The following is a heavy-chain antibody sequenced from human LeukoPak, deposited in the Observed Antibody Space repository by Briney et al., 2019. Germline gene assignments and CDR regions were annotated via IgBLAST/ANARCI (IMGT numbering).Heavy chain of an antibody. CDR3: ARERAACGGDCNDY. Sequence: GSLRLFWAASGFTFSSYEMDLVRQASGKGLEGISYISSSVSDIHYADSVKGRFTISRDNAKNSLYLQMSSLRVEDTAVYYCARERAACGGDCNDYWGQGTLVTVSS. V-gene: IGHV3-48*03. CDR1: GFTFSSYE. CDR2: ISSSVSDI. D-gene: IGHD2-21*02. J-gene: IGHJ4*02.